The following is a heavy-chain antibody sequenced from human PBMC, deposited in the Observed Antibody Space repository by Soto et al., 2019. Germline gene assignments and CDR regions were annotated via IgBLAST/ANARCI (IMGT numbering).Heavy chain of an antibody. J-gene: IGHJ1*01. V-gene: IGHV4-39*07. CDR1: GASITSSTYY. CDR3: ARVPPRWASSGWSFRFSFQH. CDR2: INHSGST. D-gene: IGHD6-19*01. Sequence: PSETLSLTCTVSGASITSSTYYWGWIRQPPGKGLEWIGKINHSGSTNYNPSLKSRVTISVDTSKNQFSLKLSSVTAADTAVYYCARVPPRWASSGWSFRFSFQHWGQGTLVTVSS.